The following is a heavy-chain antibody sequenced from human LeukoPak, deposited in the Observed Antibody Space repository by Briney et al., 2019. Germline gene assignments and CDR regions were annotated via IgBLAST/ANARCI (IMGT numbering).Heavy chain of an antibody. CDR1: GFTFSDYY. V-gene: IGHV3-11*04. CDR3: ARDRGIVVVPAAVFDY. CDR2: ISSSGSTI. J-gene: IGHJ4*02. D-gene: IGHD2-2*01. Sequence: GGSLRLSCAASGFTFSDYYMSWIRQAPGKGLEWVSYISSSGSTIYYADSVKGRFTISRDNAKNSLYLQMNSLRAEDTAEYYCARDRGIVVVPAAVFDYWGQGTLVTVSS.